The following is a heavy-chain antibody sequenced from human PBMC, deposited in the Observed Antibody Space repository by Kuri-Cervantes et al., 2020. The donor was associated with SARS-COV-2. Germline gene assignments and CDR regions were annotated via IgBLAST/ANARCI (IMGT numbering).Heavy chain of an antibody. CDR2: IDSSSYYI. Sequence: GESLKISCAASGFTFSGYSMNWIRQAPGKGLEWVASIDSSSYYIYHADSVKGRSTISRDNAKTSVYLQMNSLKVEDTAVYYCAREEGGELGEAFDYWGQGALVTVSS. D-gene: IGHD7-27*01. V-gene: IGHV3-21*01. J-gene: IGHJ4*02. CDR3: AREEGGELGEAFDY. CDR1: GFTFSGYS.